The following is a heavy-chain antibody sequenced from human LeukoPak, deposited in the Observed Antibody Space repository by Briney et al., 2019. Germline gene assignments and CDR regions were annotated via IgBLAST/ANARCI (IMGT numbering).Heavy chain of an antibody. J-gene: IGHJ4*02. CDR2: ISYDGSNE. D-gene: IGHD2-15*01. V-gene: IGHV3-30*04. CDR1: GFTFSSYV. Sequence: GGSLRLSCAASGFTFSSYVMHWVRQAPGKGLEWVAIISYDGSNEYYADSVKGRFTISRDNSKNTLYLQMNSLRAADTAVYYCARGNVAVSRDYWGQGTLATVSS. CDR3: ARGNVAVSRDY.